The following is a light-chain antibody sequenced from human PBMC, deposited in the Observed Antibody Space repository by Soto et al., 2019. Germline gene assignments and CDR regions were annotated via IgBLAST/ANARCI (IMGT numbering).Light chain of an antibody. Sequence: QSVLTQPPSVSAAPGQRVTISCSGRTSNIGTNYVSWYQHLPGTAPKLLIFDNHERPSGVPARFSASKSGTSATLGITGLQTGDEADYYCGTWDDSLSAVVFGGGTKVTVL. J-gene: IGLJ2*01. CDR3: GTWDDSLSAVV. CDR2: DNH. V-gene: IGLV1-51*01. CDR1: TSNIGTNY.